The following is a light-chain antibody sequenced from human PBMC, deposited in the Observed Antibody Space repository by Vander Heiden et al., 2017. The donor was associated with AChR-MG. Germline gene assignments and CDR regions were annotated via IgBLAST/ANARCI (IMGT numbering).Light chain of an antibody. Sequence: DIVMTQTPLSLSVTPGQPASISCKSTQSLLHSDGKTYLFWYLQKPGQSPQLLLYEVSRRFSGVPDRFSGSGSGTDFTLKISRVEAEDVGVYYFMEGTHLKTFGHGTKVEIK. V-gene: IGKV2-29*02. J-gene: IGKJ1*01. CDR2: EVS. CDR1: QSLLHSDGKTY. CDR3: MEGTHLKT.